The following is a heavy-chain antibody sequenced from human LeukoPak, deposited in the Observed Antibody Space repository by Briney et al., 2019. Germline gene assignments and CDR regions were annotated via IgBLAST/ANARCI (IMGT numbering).Heavy chain of an antibody. CDR1: GITFSSYS. CDR2: ISSSSSTI. Sequence: GGSLRLSCAASGITFSSYSMNWVRQAPGKGLEWVSYISSSSSTIYYADSVKGRFTISRDNAKNSLYLQMNSLRAEDTAVYYCARDRLYVAFDCWGQGTLVTVSS. J-gene: IGHJ4*02. V-gene: IGHV3-48*04. D-gene: IGHD2-2*02. CDR3: ARDRLYVAFDC.